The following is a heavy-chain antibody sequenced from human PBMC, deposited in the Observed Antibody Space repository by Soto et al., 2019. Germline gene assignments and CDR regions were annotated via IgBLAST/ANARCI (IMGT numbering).Heavy chain of an antibody. D-gene: IGHD3-10*01. CDR2: MNANSGNT. Sequence: QVQLVQSGAEVKKPGASVKVSCKTSGYTFTSYDINWVRQATGQGLEWMGWMNANSGNTAYAQKFQGRVTMTRNTSTSTAYMELRSLRSEDTSVYYWASGRSRGAFDIWGQGTMVTVSS. CDR3: ASGRSRGAFDI. CDR1: GYTFTSYD. J-gene: IGHJ3*02. V-gene: IGHV1-8*01.